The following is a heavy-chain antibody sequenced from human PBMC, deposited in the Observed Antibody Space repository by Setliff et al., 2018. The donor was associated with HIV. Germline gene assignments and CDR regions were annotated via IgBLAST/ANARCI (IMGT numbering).Heavy chain of an antibody. V-gene: IGHV4-34*12. CDR1: GDSLNGYS. Sequence: SETLSLTCAVYGDSLNGYSWNWVRQPPGKGLEWIGAFIHSGNTTYNPSVRSRVTTSMDSSMNQFSLKLTSLRAEDTAVYYCARRGYGYTWFGDYEYYAMDVWGQGTTVTVSS. D-gene: IGHD3-16*01. J-gene: IGHJ6*01. CDR3: ARRGYGYTWFGDYEYYAMDV. CDR2: FIHSGNT.